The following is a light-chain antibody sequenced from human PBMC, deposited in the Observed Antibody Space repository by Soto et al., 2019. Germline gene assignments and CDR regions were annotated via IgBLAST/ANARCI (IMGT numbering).Light chain of an antibody. CDR1: SSDIGGYDY. CDR3: CSYTRTSNHDF. V-gene: IGLV2-14*01. Sequence: QSVLTQPASVSGSPGQSIAISCTGTSSDIGGYDYVSWYQQRPGKAPKLMIYEVRYRPSGVSNRFSGSKSGNTASPTISRLKAEDEAVYYCCSYTRTSNHDFFGRGTKVTVL. CDR2: EVR. J-gene: IGLJ1*01.